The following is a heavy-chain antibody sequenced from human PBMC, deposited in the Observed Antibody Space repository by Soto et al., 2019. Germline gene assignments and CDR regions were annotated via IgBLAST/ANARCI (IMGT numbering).Heavy chain of an antibody. Sequence: ASVKVSCKASGYTFTSYYMHWVRQAPGQGLEWMGIINPSGGSTSYAQKFQGRVTMTRDTSTSTVYIELSSLRSEDTAVYYCARGCGGDCYPTTAFDIWGQGTMVTVSS. D-gene: IGHD2-21*02. V-gene: IGHV1-46*01. CDR1: GYTFTSYY. CDR3: ARGCGGDCYPTTAFDI. CDR2: INPSGGST. J-gene: IGHJ3*02.